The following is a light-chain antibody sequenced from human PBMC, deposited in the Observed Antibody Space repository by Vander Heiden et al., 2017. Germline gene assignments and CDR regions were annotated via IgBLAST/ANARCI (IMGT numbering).Light chain of an antibody. Sequence: DIQMTQSPSSLSASVGDRVTITSRASQDISHYLAWFQQKPGKAPKSLIYGATSLQSGVPSKFNGSGSGTEFTLTISSLQPEDFATYYCQQYDRYPLTFGQGTRLEIK. CDR3: QQYDRYPLT. J-gene: IGKJ5*01. CDR2: GAT. CDR1: QDISHY. V-gene: IGKV1-16*02.